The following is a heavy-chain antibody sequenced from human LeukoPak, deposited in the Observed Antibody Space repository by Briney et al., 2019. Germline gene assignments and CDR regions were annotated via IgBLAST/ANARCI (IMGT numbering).Heavy chain of an antibody. CDR3: ARVLGFGSPPAY. V-gene: IGHV3-30*04. D-gene: IGHD3-10*01. CDR2: ISFDGSDK. Sequence: GGSLRLSCVASGFNFNSYPMHWVRQAPGKGLEWVGLISFDGSDKSYADSVEGRFTISRDNSKNTLYLQMNSLSAEDTAVYYCARVLGFGSPPAYWGQGTQVCVSS. CDR1: GFNFNSYP. J-gene: IGHJ4*02.